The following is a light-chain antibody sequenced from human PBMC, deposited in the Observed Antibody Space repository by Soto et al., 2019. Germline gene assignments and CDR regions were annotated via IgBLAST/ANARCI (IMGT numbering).Light chain of an antibody. CDR3: QQYNSYSAT. V-gene: IGKV1-5*03. Sequence: DIQMTQSPSTLSGFEGERVTITCLASQTISSWLAWYQQKPGKAPKLLIYKASTLKSGVPSRFSGSGSGTEFTLTISSLQPDDFATYYCQQYNSYSATFGQGTKV. CDR1: QTISSW. CDR2: KAS. J-gene: IGKJ1*01.